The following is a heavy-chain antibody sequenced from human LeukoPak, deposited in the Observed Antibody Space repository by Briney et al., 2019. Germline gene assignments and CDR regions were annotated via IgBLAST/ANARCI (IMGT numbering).Heavy chain of an antibody. D-gene: IGHD3-10*02. CDR1: AFTLSSYG. J-gene: IGHJ4*02. CDR2: ISASAGNI. V-gene: IGHV3-23*01. Sequence: GGSPRLSCAASAFTLSSYGMHWVRQVPGKGLEWVSTISASAGNIYYADSVKGRFTISRDNSKNTLFLQMNSLRAEDTAIYSCAKRPAAVRGVIPYVDYWGQGTLVTVSS. CDR3: AKRPAAVRGVIPYVDY.